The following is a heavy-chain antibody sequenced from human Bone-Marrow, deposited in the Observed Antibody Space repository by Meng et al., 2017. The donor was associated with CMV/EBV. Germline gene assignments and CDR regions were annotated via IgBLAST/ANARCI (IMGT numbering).Heavy chain of an antibody. D-gene: IGHD2-2*01. CDR1: GFTFSDYY. CDR2: ISSSGSTI. Sequence: GESLKISCAASGFTFSDYYMSWIRQAPGKGLEWVSYISSSGSTIYYADSVKGRFTISRDNAKNSLYLQMNSLRAEDTAVYYCASPDIVVVPAATLRGVGMDVWGQGTTVTVYS. V-gene: IGHV3-11*04. J-gene: IGHJ6*02. CDR3: ASPDIVVVPAATLRGVGMDV.